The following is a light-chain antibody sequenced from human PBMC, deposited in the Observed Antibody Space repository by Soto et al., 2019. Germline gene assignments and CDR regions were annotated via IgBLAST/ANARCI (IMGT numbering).Light chain of an antibody. CDR1: KTTGTW. J-gene: IGKJ1*01. CDR3: QRYTTDSWT. CDR2: DAS. Sequence: DFQLTQSPSTVSASVGDRVTITCRTSKTTGTWMAWYQQKPGKAPKGLIYDASRLETGIPPRFRGSGVGAEFALIIASLHPDDFATYYCQRYTTDSWTFGQGTKVEVK. V-gene: IGKV1-5*01.